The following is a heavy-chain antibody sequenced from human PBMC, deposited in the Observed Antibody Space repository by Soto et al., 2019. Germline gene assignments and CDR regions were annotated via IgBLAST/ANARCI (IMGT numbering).Heavy chain of an antibody. Sequence: PSETLSLTCSFSGYSISRSSHYWGWIRQPPGKGLEWIGSVHISEKAYYNPSLKSRVTMSADTSKNQFSLKLNSVTAADTAVYYCARMNYYDTSGYPFDYWGQGMMVTVSS. CDR2: VHISEKA. CDR3: ARMNYYDTSGYPFDY. J-gene: IGHJ4*02. V-gene: IGHV4-39*07. D-gene: IGHD3-22*01. CDR1: GYSISRSSHY.